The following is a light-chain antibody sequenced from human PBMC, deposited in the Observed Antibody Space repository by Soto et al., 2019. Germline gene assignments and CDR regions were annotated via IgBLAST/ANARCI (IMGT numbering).Light chain of an antibody. J-gene: IGLJ1*01. V-gene: IGLV1-40*01. CDR2: NNN. Sequence: QSLLTQPPSVSGAPGQRVTISCTGSSSNIGAGYYVHWYQRLPGTAPKVIIYNNNNRPSGVPDRFSGSKSGTSASLAITGLQAEDEADYYCQSYDSSLSGSYVFGTGTKLTVL. CDR3: QSYDSSLSGSYV. CDR1: SSNIGAGYY.